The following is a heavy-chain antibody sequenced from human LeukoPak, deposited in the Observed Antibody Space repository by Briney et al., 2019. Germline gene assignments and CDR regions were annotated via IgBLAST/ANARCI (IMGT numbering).Heavy chain of an antibody. CDR2: IYPGDSDT. D-gene: IGHD4-17*01. V-gene: IGHV5-51*01. J-gene: IGHJ4*02. Sequence: GESLKISCKDSGYSFTTYWIGWVRQMPGKGLECLGVIYPGDSDTRYSPSFQGQVTISADKSISTAYLQWSSLKASDTAMYYCARHGDDYGAFDYWGQGTLVTVSS. CDR3: ARHGDDYGAFDY. CDR1: GYSFTTYW.